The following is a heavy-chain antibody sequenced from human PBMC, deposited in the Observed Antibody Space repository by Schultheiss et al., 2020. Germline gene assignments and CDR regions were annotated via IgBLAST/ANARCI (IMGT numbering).Heavy chain of an antibody. CDR1: GGSISSYY. V-gene: IGHV4-59*01. CDR2: IYYSGST. Sequence: SETLSLTCTVSGGSISSYYWSWIRQPPGKGLEWIGYIYYSGSTNYNPSLKSRVTISVDTSKNQFSLKLSSVTAADTAVYYCARGMTTKDYWGQGTLVTVSS. CDR3: ARGMTTKDY. J-gene: IGHJ4*02. D-gene: IGHD4-17*01.